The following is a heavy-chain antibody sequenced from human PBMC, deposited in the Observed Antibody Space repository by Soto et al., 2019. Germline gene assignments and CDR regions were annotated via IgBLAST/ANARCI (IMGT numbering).Heavy chain of an antibody. Sequence: SETLSLTCTVSGGSISSYYWSWIRQPPGKGLEWIGYIYYSGSTNYNPSLKSRVTISVDTSKNQFSLKLSSVTAADTAVYYCARDTPLGYCISTSCSPGAFDIWGQGTMVTVSS. V-gene: IGHV4-59*01. CDR2: IYYSGST. J-gene: IGHJ3*02. CDR1: GGSISSYY. CDR3: ARDTPLGYCISTSCSPGAFDI. D-gene: IGHD2-2*01.